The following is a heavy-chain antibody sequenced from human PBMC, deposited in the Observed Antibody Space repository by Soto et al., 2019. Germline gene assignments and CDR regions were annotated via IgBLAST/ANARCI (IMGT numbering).Heavy chain of an antibody. J-gene: IGHJ4*02. CDR1: GYTFTRYV. CDR3: AKRRGYSNGEFDY. Sequence: VQLGRSGAEVRKPGASVKVSCRAPGYTFTRYVISWVRQAPGQGLKWMGWITAYNGNKNYAQKLQGKVTMPTDTSTSTAYMELRSLRSDDTAVYYCAKRRGYSNGEFDYWGQGTLVTVSS. D-gene: IGHD5-18*01. V-gene: IGHV1-18*01. CDR2: ITAYNGNK.